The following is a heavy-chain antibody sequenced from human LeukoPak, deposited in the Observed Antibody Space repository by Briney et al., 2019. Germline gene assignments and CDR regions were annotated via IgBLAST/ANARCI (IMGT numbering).Heavy chain of an antibody. J-gene: IGHJ5*02. V-gene: IGHV4-4*07. CDR2: IYTSGST. CDR3: ARLLYYYDSSGYFRDPNWFDP. D-gene: IGHD3-22*01. CDR1: GGSISSYY. Sequence: SETLSLTCTVSGGSISSYYWSWIRQPAGKGLGWIGRIYTSGSTNYNPSLKSRVTMSVDTSKNQFSLKLSSVTAADTAVYYCARLLYYYDSSGYFRDPNWFDPWGQGTLVTVSS.